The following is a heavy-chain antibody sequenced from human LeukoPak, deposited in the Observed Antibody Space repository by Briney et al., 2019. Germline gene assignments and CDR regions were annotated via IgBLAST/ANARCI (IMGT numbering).Heavy chain of an antibody. J-gene: IGHJ4*02. Sequence: SETLSLTCTVSGGSIGSWGYYWGWIRHHPGKGLEWIGYIYYSGSTYYNPSLKSRVTISVDTSKNQFSLKLSSVTAADTAVYYCARATTVTTVGYWGQGTLVTVSS. V-gene: IGHV4-31*03. CDR2: IYYSGST. D-gene: IGHD4-17*01. CDR3: ARATTVTTVGY. CDR1: GGSIGSWGYY.